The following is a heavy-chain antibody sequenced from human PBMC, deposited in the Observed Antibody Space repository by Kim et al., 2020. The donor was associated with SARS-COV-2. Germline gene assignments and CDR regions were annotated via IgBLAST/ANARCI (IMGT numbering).Heavy chain of an antibody. CDR3: GKGGSNWFDP. Sequence: GASVKGRLTISRDNTNNSIYLQMNSLRVEDTAVYYCGKGGSNWFDPWGQGILVTVSS. V-gene: IGHV3-11*03. D-gene: IGHD4-4*01. J-gene: IGHJ5*02.